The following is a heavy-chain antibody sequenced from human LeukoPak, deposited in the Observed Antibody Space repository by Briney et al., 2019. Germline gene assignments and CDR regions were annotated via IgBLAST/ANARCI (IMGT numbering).Heavy chain of an antibody. J-gene: IGHJ5*02. Sequence: ASVKVSCKASGYTFTSSGISWVRQAPGQGLEWMGWISAHDGGTNYALKLQDRVSMTTGTSTSTAYMELRSLRSDDTAVYYCARERAPYYDFWSGLLEPNFDPWGQGTLVTVSS. CDR2: ISAHDGGT. CDR3: ARERAPYYDFWSGLLEPNFDP. V-gene: IGHV1-18*01. D-gene: IGHD3-3*01. CDR1: GYTFTSSG.